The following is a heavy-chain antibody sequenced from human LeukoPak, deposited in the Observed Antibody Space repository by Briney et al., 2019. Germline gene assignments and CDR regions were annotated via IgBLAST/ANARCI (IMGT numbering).Heavy chain of an antibody. Sequence: SETLSLTCTVSGDSISSSSHYWDWIRQPPGKGLEWIGTIYYSGSTYYNPSLKSRVTISVDTSKNQFSLKLSSVTASDTAVYYCATLSGRIRGVNWFDPWGQGTLVTVSS. CDR1: GDSISSSSHY. V-gene: IGHV4-39*01. CDR3: ATLSGRIRGVNWFDP. CDR2: IYYSGST. J-gene: IGHJ5*02. D-gene: IGHD3-10*01.